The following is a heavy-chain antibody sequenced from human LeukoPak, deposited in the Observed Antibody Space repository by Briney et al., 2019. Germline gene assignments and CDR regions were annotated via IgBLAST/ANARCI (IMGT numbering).Heavy chain of an antibody. J-gene: IGHJ4*02. CDR2: ISPDGSDT. D-gene: IGHD2-15*01. CDR3: TKDWSAAY. Sequence: GGSLRLSCAASGFTFTNYPMTWVRQAPGKGLEWVSAISPDGSDTKYADSVEGGSTISRDNSKNTLFLQMNSLRVEDTAVYYCTKDWSAAYWGQGTLVTVSS. CDR1: GFTFTNYP. V-gene: IGHV3-23*01.